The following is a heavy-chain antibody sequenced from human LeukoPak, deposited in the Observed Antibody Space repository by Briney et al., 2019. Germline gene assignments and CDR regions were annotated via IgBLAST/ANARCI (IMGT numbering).Heavy chain of an antibody. CDR1: GYTFTSYD. CDR2: IIPIFGTA. Sequence: SVKVSCKASGYTFTSYDINWVRQATGQGLEWMGGIIPIFGTANYAQKFQGRVTITADESTSTAYMELSSLRSEDTAVYYCARVGVFVEMATIGGFDYWGQGTLVTVSS. D-gene: IGHD5-24*01. J-gene: IGHJ4*02. V-gene: IGHV1-69*13. CDR3: ARVGVFVEMATIGGFDY.